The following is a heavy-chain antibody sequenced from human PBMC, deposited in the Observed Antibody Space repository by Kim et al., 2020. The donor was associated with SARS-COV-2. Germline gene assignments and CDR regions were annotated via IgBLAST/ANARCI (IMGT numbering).Heavy chain of an antibody. V-gene: IGHV4-39*01. D-gene: IGHD2-15*01. Sequence: SETLSLTCTVSGGSISSNSYYWGWIRQSPGKGLEWIGSIYYTGSTYYNPSLKSRVTISVDTSKNQFSLKLSSVTAADTALYYCATYGSIFCSGGSCYYWGQGTLVTVSS. CDR1: GGSISSNSYY. CDR3: ATYGSIFCSGGSCYY. J-gene: IGHJ4*02. CDR2: IYYTGST.